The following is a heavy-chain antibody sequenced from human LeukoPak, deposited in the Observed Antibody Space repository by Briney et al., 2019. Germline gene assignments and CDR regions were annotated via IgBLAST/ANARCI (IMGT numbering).Heavy chain of an antibody. CDR3: ARHRGVLLWFGERPGPYYFDY. CDR1: GFTFSSYW. J-gene: IGHJ4*02. Sequence: PGGSLRLSCAASGFTFSSYWMSWVRQAPGKGLEWVANIKQDGSEKYYVDSVKGRSTISRDNAKNSLYLQMNSLRAEDTAVYYCARHRGVLLWFGERPGPYYFDYWGQGTLVTVSS. D-gene: IGHD3-10*01. CDR2: IKQDGSEK. V-gene: IGHV3-7*03.